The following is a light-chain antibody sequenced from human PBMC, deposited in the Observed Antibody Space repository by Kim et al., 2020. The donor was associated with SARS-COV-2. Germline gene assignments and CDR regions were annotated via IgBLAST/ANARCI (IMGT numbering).Light chain of an antibody. V-gene: IGLV2-14*03. CDR1: SSDVGGYND. Sequence: GQSMSSCCTGTSSDVGGYNDVSWYQRHPGKAPKLMVYDVSNRPSGVSNRFSGSKSGNTASLTISGLQAEDEADYYCSSYTSSSTLVFGTGTKVT. J-gene: IGLJ1*01. CDR3: SSYTSSSTLV. CDR2: DVS.